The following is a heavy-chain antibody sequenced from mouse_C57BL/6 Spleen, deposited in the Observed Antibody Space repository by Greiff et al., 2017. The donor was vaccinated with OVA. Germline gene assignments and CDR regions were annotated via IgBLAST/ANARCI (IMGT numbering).Heavy chain of an antibody. CDR2: IAPNRGGT. V-gene: IGHV1-72*01. Sequence: VQLQQPGAELVKPGASVKLSCKASGYTFTSSWMHWVKQRPGRGLEWIGRIAPNRGGTQYNEKFKSKATLTVDKPSSTAYMQLSSLTSEDSAVYYCARSDDYYAMDYWGQGTSVTVSS. J-gene: IGHJ4*01. CDR1: GYTFTSSW. CDR3: ARSDDYYAMDY.